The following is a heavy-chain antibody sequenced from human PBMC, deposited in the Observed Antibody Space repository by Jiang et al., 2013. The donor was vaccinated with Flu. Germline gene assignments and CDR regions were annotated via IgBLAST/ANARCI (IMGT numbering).Heavy chain of an antibody. Sequence: KPSETLSLTCTVSDDSISSFYWSWIRQPPGKGLEWIGYFYYSGSTNYNPSLKSRVTISVDTSKNQLSLKLSSVTAADTAVYYCARHGLATQPDFEYWGQGTLVTVPS. CDR2: FYYSGST. CDR3: ARHGLATQPDFEY. V-gene: IGHV4-59*08. CDR1: DDSISSFY. D-gene: IGHD2-2*01. J-gene: IGHJ4*02.